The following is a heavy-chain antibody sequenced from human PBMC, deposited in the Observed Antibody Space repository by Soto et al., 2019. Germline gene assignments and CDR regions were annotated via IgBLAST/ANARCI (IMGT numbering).Heavy chain of an antibody. CDR1: GGSVSSGSYY. D-gene: IGHD3-10*01. CDR3: ARGGLWFGELPFDY. J-gene: IGHJ4*02. CDR2: IYYSGST. V-gene: IGHV4-61*01. Sequence: QVRLQESGPGLVKPSETLSLTCTVSGGSVSSGSYYWSWIRQPPGKGLEWIGYIYYSGSTNYNPSLKSRVTISVDTSKNQFSLKLSSVTAADTAVYYCARGGLWFGELPFDYWGQGTLVTVSS.